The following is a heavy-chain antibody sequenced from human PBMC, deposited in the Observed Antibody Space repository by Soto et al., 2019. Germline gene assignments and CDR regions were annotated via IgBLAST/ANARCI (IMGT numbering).Heavy chain of an antibody. CDR1: GYTFTSYG. Sequence: ASVKVSCKASGYTFTSYGISWVRQAPGQGLEWMGWISAYNGNTNYAQKLQGRVTMTTDTSTSTAYMELRSLRSDDTAVYYCARDYYYHSSGYYSYYYYYGMDVWGQGTTVTVSS. CDR3: ARDYYYHSSGYYSYYYYYGMDV. J-gene: IGHJ6*02. V-gene: IGHV1-18*04. D-gene: IGHD3-22*01. CDR2: ISAYNGNT.